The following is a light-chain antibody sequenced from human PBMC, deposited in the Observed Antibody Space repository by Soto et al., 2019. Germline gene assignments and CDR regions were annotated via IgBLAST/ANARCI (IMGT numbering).Light chain of an antibody. CDR3: QQYYSTPRT. CDR1: QIVIYSSNNKNY. J-gene: IGKJ1*01. Sequence: DIVMTQSPDSLAVSLGERATINCKSSQIVIYSSNNKNYLAWYQQKPGQPPKLLIYWASTRESGVPDRFSGSGSGTDFTLTISILQAEDVAVYYCQQYYSTPRTFGQGTKVEIK. CDR2: WAS. V-gene: IGKV4-1*01.